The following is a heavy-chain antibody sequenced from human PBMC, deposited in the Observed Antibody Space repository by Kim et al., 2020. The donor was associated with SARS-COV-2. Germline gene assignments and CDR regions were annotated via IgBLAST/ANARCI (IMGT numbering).Heavy chain of an antibody. CDR3: AKTAPYYDILTGYTHGYYYGMDV. CDR1: GFTVSSNY. D-gene: IGHD3-9*01. CDR2: IYSGGGT. V-gene: IGHV3-53*01. J-gene: IGHJ6*02. Sequence: GGSLRLSCAASGFTVSSNYMSWVRQAPGKGLEWVSVIYSGGGTYYADSVKGRFTISRDNSKNTLYLQMNSLRAEDTAVYYCAKTAPYYDILTGYTHGYYYGMDVWGQGTTVTVSS.